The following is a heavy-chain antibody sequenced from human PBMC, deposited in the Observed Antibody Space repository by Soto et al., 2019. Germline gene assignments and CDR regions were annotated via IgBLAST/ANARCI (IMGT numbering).Heavy chain of an antibody. CDR2: ISAYNGNT. CDR1: GYTFTSYG. D-gene: IGHD6-19*01. V-gene: IGHV1-18*04. J-gene: IGHJ3*02. Sequence: ASVKVSCKASGYTFTSYGISWVRQAPGQGLEWMGWISAYNGNTNYAQKLQGRVTMTTDTSTGTAYMELRSLRSDDTAVYYCAWSSSGTLAAFDIWGQGTMVTVSS. CDR3: AWSSSGTLAAFDI.